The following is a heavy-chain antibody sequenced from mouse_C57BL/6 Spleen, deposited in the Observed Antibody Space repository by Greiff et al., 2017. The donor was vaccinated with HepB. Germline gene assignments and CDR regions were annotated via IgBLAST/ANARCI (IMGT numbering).Heavy chain of an antibody. CDR3: ARGITTVVATGYFDV. Sequence: EVQLQESGPGLVKPSQSLSLTCSVTGYSITSGYYWNWIRQFPGNKLEWMGYISYDGSNNYNPSLKNRISITRDTSKNQFLLKLNSVTTEDAATYYCARGITTVVATGYFDVWGTGTTVTVSS. V-gene: IGHV3-6*01. D-gene: IGHD1-1*01. J-gene: IGHJ1*03. CDR2: ISYDGSN. CDR1: GYSITSGYY.